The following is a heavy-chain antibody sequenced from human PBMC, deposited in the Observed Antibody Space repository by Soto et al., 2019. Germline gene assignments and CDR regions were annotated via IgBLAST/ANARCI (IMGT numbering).Heavy chain of an antibody. CDR1: GYSISSGYY. D-gene: IGHD3-22*01. J-gene: IGHJ3*02. Sequence: ETLSLTCAVSGYSISSGYYWGWIRQPPGKGLEWIGSIYHSGSTYYNPSLKSRVTISVDTSKNQFSLKLSSVTAADTAVYYCARDPDSSGIRGIWGQGTMVTVSS. V-gene: IGHV4-38-2*02. CDR3: ARDPDSSGIRGI. CDR2: IYHSGST.